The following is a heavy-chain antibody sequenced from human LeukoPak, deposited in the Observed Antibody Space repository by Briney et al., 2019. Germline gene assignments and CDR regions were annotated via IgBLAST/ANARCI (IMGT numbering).Heavy chain of an antibody. J-gene: IGHJ4*02. Sequence: GGSLRLSCAASGFTFSSYGMHWVRQAPGKGLEWVAFIRYDGSNKYYADSVKGRFTISRDNSKNTLYLQMNSLRAEDTAVYYCARDVRSYYGSGSYYLDYWGQGTLVTVSS. CDR1: GFTFSSYG. CDR3: ARDVRSYYGSGSYYLDY. D-gene: IGHD3-10*01. CDR2: IRYDGSNK. V-gene: IGHV3-30*02.